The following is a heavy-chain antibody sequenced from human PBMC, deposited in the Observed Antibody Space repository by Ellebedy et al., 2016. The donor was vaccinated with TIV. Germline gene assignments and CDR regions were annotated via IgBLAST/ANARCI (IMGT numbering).Heavy chain of an antibody. CDR3: ARLRSCSGGNCYSDL. D-gene: IGHD2-15*01. J-gene: IGHJ5*02. CDR2: IHGVDSDT. Sequence: GESLKISCKGSGYSFNTYWIGWVRQMPGKGLEWMGIIHGVDSDTRYSPSFQDQVTISVDQSISTAYLQWSSLKASDTAIYYCARLRSCSGGNCYSDLWGQGTLVTVSS. CDR1: GYSFNTYW. V-gene: IGHV5-51*01.